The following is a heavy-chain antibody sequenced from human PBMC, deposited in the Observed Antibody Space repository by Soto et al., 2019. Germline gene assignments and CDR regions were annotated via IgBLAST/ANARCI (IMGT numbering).Heavy chain of an antibody. V-gene: IGHV4-59*01. Sequence: SETLSLTCTVSGGSISSYYWSWIRQPPGKGLEWIGYIYYSGSTHYNPSLKSRVTISVDTSKNQFSLKLSSVTAADTAVYYCAREIEDTAMGRYYFDYWGQGTLVTVSS. J-gene: IGHJ4*02. CDR1: GGSISSYY. CDR3: AREIEDTAMGRYYFDY. CDR2: IYYSGST. D-gene: IGHD5-18*01.